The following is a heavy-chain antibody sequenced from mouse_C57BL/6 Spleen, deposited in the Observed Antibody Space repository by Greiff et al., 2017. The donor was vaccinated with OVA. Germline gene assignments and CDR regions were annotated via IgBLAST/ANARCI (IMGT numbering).Heavy chain of an antibody. D-gene: IGHD2-5*01. CDR3: ARSYYSNPLNCDV. Sequence: QVQLQQSGAELVRPGSSVKLSCKASGYTFTSYWMHWVKQRPIQGLEWIGNIDPSDSETHYNQKFKDKATLTVDKSSSTAYMQLSSLTSEDSAVYYCARSYYSNPLNCDVWGTGTTVTVSS. CDR2: IDPSDSET. V-gene: IGHV1-52*01. CDR1: GYTFTSYW. J-gene: IGHJ1*03.